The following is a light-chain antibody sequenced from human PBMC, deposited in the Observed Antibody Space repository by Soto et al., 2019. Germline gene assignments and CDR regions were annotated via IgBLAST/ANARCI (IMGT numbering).Light chain of an antibody. V-gene: IGLV2-8*01. Sequence: QSALTQPPSAPGSPGQSVTISCTGTSSDIGASNFVSWYQQHPGKAPKLVIYEVTKRPSGVPDRFSGSRSGTSASLAISGLRSEDEGDYYCAAWDDSLSGVVFGGGTKLTVL. J-gene: IGLJ2*01. CDR3: AAWDDSLSGVV. CDR1: SSDIGASNF. CDR2: EVT.